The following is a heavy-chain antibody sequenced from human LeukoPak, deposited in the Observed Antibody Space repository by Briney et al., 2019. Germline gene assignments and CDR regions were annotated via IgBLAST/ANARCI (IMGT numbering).Heavy chain of an antibody. D-gene: IGHD4-23*01. CDR3: AVTDYGGNLFDY. Sequence: PSETLSLTCTVSGGSISSYYWSWIRQPPGKGLEWIGYIYYSGSTNYNPSLKSRVTISVDTSKNQFSLKLSSVTAADTAVYYCAVTDYGGNLFDYWGQGTLVTVSS. V-gene: IGHV4-59*12. CDR1: GGSISSYY. CDR2: IYYSGST. J-gene: IGHJ4*02.